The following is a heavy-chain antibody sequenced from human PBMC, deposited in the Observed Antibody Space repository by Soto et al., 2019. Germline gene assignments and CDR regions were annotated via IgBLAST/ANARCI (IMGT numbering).Heavy chain of an antibody. CDR2: IYYSGST. J-gene: IGHJ4*02. CDR1: GGPISSGSYY. Sequence: QVQLQESGPGLVKPSQTLSLTCTVSGGPISSGSYYWTWIRQHPGKGLEWIGYIYYSGSTYYNSSIKSRVTISLDTSKSQFSLGLSSVTAADTAVYYCARNRGKNGAFDYWGQGTLVTVSS. V-gene: IGHV4-31*03. CDR3: ARNRGKNGAFDY. D-gene: IGHD3-10*01.